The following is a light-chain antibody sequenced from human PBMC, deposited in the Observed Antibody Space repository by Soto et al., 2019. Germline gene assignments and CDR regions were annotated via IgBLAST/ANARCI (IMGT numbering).Light chain of an antibody. J-gene: IGKJ1*01. CDR1: QSINTW. CDR3: QQYQTYART. Sequence: DIQLTQSPSTLSASVGDRITITFRASQSINTWLAWYQQTPGEAPQLLIYDGSTLAVVVPSRFSGSGSGTDFTLTISGLQPDDFVPFYCQQYQTYARTFGQGTMVEVK. CDR2: DGS. V-gene: IGKV1-5*01.